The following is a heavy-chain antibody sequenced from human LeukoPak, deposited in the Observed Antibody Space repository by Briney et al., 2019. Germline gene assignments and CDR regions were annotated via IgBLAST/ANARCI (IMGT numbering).Heavy chain of an antibody. CDR1: GGSFSGYY. D-gene: IGHD3-9*01. Sequence: ASETLSLTCAVYGGSFSGYYWSWIRQPPGKGLEWIGEINHSGSTNYNPSLKSRVTISVDTSKNQFSLKLSSVTAADTAVYYCARGRSYYDILTGYYQPPPRFDYWGQGTLVTVSS. CDR2: INHSGST. V-gene: IGHV4-34*01. CDR3: ARGRSYYDILTGYYQPPPRFDY. J-gene: IGHJ4*02.